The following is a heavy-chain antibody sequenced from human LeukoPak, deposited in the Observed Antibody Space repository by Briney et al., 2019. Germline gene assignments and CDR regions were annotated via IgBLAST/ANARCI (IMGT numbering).Heavy chain of an antibody. CDR3: GKVVWTVSGPTDY. CDR2: ISGSGGTT. V-gene: IGHV3-23*01. Sequence: GGSLRLSCAASGFTFSSYAMTWVRQAPGKGLEWLSGISGSGGTTYYADSVKGRFTISRDNSKNTLSPQMNSLRAADTAVYYCGKVVWTVSGPTDYWGPGTLVAVPS. J-gene: IGHJ4*02. D-gene: IGHD1-1*01. CDR1: GFTFSSYA.